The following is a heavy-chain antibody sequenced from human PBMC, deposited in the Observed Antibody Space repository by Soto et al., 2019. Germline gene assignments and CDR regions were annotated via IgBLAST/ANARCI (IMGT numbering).Heavy chain of an antibody. CDR2: ISGYNGNT. Sequence: GASVKVSCRASGYIFSNYGSTWVRQAPGQGLEWMGWISGYNGNTKYADKLQGRVTMNTDTSTNTAYMELRSLRSDDTAVYYCARDEVTADKWLDRWGQGTLVPVSP. CDR1: GYIFSNYG. J-gene: IGHJ5*02. V-gene: IGHV1-18*01. CDR3: ARDEVTADKWLDR. D-gene: IGHD4-4*01.